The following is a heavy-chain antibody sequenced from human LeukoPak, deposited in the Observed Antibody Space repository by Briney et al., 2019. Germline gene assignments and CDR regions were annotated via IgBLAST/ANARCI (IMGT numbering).Heavy chain of an antibody. D-gene: IGHD3-22*01. V-gene: IGHV1-8*03. CDR1: GYTFTSYD. J-gene: IGHJ3*02. CDR3: ASLRYYYDSSGYYRLGAFDI. Sequence: VASVKVSCKASGYTFTSYDINWVRQATGQGLEWVGWMNPNSGNTGYAQKFQGRFTLTRDTSISTAYMELTSLRSDDTAVYYCASLRYYYDSSGYYRLGAFDIWGQGTMVTVSS. CDR2: MNPNSGNT.